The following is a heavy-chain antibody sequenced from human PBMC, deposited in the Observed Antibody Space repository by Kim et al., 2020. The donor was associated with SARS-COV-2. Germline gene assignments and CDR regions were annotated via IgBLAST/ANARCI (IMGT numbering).Heavy chain of an antibody. J-gene: IGHJ4*02. D-gene: IGHD6-19*01. Sequence: GGSLRLSCAASGFTFSNYGMHWVRQTPGKGLEWVAVISYDGNDQYYADSVKGRFTISRDNSKNTLFLQMHNLRTEDTAVYYCAKPTGILVTGKDYWGQGT. CDR2: ISYDGNDQ. CDR1: GFTFSNYG. V-gene: IGHV3-30*18. CDR3: AKPTGILVTGKDY.